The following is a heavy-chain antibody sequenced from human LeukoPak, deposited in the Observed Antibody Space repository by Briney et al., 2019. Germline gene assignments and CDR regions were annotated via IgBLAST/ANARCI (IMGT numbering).Heavy chain of an antibody. CDR1: GFTFSSYA. D-gene: IGHD2-2*01. CDR2: ISGSGGST. J-gene: IGHJ5*02. CDR3: ARDGKGPDVSAPGNWFDP. V-gene: IGHV3-23*01. Sequence: GGSLRLSCAASGFTFSSYAMSWVRQAPGKGLEWVSAISGSGGSTYYADSVKGRFTISRDNSKNTLYLQMNSLRAEDTAVYYCARDGKGPDVSAPGNWFDPWGQGTLVTVSS.